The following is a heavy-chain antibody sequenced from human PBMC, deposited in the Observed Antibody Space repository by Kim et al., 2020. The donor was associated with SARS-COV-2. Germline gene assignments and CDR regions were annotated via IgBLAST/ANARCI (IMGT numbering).Heavy chain of an antibody. CDR2: IVVGSGNT. CDR3: AADGYDFWSGYPDFDY. V-gene: IGHV1-58*01. D-gene: IGHD3-3*01. Sequence: SVKVSCKASGFTFTSSAVQWVRQARGQRLEWIGWIVVGSGNTNYAQKFQERVTITRDMSTSTAYMELSSLRSEDTAVYYCAADGYDFWSGYPDFDYWGQGTLVTVSS. CDR1: GFTFTSSA. J-gene: IGHJ4*02.